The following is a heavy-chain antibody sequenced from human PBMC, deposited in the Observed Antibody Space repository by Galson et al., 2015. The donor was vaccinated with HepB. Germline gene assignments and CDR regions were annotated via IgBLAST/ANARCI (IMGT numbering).Heavy chain of an antibody. Sequence: SLRLSCAASGFTFSSYGMHWVRQAPGKGLEWVAVISYDGSNKYYADSVKGRFTISRDNSKNTLYLQMNSLRAEDTAVYYCAKDEKVDTAMGEYFQHWGQGTLVTVSS. CDR1: GFTFSSYG. D-gene: IGHD5-18*01. CDR2: ISYDGSNK. J-gene: IGHJ1*01. CDR3: AKDEKVDTAMGEYFQH. V-gene: IGHV3-30*18.